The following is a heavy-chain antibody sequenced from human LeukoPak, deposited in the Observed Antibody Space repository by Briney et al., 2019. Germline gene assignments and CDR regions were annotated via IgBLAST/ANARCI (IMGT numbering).Heavy chain of an antibody. CDR2: ISYDGSNK. V-gene: IGHV3-30-3*01. CDR1: GFTFSSYA. CDR3: ATGKYCSGGSCSWDY. D-gene: IGHD2-15*01. J-gene: IGHJ4*02. Sequence: GRSLRLSCAASGFTFSSYAMHWVRQAPGKGLEWVAVISYDGSNKYYADSVKGRFTISRENSKNTLYLQMNSLRAEDTAVYYCATGKYCSGGSCSWDYWGQGTLVTVSS.